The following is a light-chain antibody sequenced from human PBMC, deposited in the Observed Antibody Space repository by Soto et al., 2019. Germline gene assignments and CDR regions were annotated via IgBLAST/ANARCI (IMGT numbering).Light chain of an antibody. J-gene: IGLJ2*01. V-gene: IGLV1-40*01. CDR1: SSNIGAGYD. CDR2: DNS. Sequence: QPVLTQPPSVSGAPGQRVTISCSGSSSNIGAGYDVHWYQQLPGTAPKLLIYDNSNRPSGVPDRFSGSKSGTSASLDITGLQAEDEADYYCQSYDSSLSGSVFGGGTQLTVL. CDR3: QSYDSSLSGSV.